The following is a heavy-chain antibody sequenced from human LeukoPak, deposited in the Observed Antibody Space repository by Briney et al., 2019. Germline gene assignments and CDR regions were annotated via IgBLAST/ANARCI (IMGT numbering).Heavy chain of an antibody. CDR2: ISYSGST. CDR3: ARDENSYYMDV. V-gene: IGHV4-30-4*08. J-gene: IGHJ6*03. Sequence: PSETLSLTCAVSGVSISSGDHYWTWIRQPPGKGLEWIGYISYSGSTYYNPSLKSGITISLDTSKNQFSLKVTSVTAADTAVYYCARDENSYYMDVWGTGTTVTVSS. CDR1: GVSISSGDHY.